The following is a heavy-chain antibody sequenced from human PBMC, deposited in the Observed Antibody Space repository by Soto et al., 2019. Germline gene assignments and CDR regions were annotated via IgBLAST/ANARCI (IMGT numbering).Heavy chain of an antibody. D-gene: IGHD1-26*01. CDR2: IYWDDDK. CDR1: GFSLSTNGVG. V-gene: IGHV2-5*02. J-gene: IGHJ3*02. Sequence: QITLKESGPTLVKPTQTLTLTCTFSGFSLSTNGVGVGWIRQPPGKALEWLALIYWDDDKFYSPSLKSRLTISKDTSKNQVILSMTNMAPVDTATYYCAHTHIVGPTKDALDIWGHGTVVTVSS. CDR3: AHTHIVGPTKDALDI.